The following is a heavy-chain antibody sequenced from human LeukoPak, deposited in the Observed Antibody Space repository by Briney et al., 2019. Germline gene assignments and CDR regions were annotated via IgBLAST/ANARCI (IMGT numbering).Heavy chain of an antibody. CDR1: GYTFTGYY. CDR3: ARDPWVVGVMDGYSMGDH. Sequence: ASVKVSCKASGYTFTGYYMHWVRQAPGQGLEWMGWINPNSGGTNYAQKFQGRVTMTRDTSISTAYMELTSLRSDDTAVYFCARDPWVVGVMDGYSMGDHWGQGSLVIVSS. V-gene: IGHV1-2*02. J-gene: IGHJ4*02. CDR2: INPNSGGT. D-gene: IGHD2-21*01.